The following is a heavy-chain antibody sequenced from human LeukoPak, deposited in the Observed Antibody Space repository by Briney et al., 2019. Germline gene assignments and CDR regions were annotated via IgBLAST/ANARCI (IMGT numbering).Heavy chain of an antibody. D-gene: IGHD4-17*01. CDR1: GGTFSSYA. CDR3: ARGYGDPYQIDY. Sequence: ASVKVSCKASGGTFSSYAISWVRQAPGQGLEWMGRIIPILGIANYAQKFQGRVTITADKSTSTAYMELSSLRSEDTAVYYCARGYGDPYQIDYWGQGTLVTVSS. CDR2: IIPILGIA. V-gene: IGHV1-69*04. J-gene: IGHJ4*02.